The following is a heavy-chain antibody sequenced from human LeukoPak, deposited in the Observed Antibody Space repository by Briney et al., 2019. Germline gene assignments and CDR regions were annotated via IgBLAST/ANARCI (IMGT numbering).Heavy chain of an antibody. CDR2: ISGSGGST. J-gene: IGHJ5*02. CDR3: AKVSSKALLWFWEFIRNNWFDP. V-gene: IGHV3-23*01. D-gene: IGHD3-10*01. CDR1: GFTFSSYA. Sequence: GGSLRLSCAASGFTFSSYAMSWVRQAPGKGLEWVSAISGSGGSTYYADSVKGRFTISRDNSKNTLYLQMNSLRAEDTAVYYCAKVSSKALLWFWEFIRNNWFDPWGQGTLVTVSS.